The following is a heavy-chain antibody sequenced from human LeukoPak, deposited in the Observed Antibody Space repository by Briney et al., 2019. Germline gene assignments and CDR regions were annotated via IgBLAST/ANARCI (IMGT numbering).Heavy chain of an antibody. D-gene: IGHD5-24*01. J-gene: IGHJ6*02. CDR2: INGDGSST. V-gene: IGHV3-74*01. Sequence: GGSLRLSCAASGFTFSSYWMHWGRQAPGKGLVWVSRINGDGSSTSYADSVKGRFTISRDNAKNTLYLQMNSLRAEDTAVYYCARDRGYVMDVWGQGTTVTVSS. CDR3: ARDRGYVMDV. CDR1: GFTFSSYW.